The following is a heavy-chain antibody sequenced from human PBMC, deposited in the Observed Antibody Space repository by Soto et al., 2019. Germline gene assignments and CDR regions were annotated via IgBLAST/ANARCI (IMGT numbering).Heavy chain of an antibody. J-gene: IGHJ4*02. CDR1: GFTFSSYA. V-gene: IGHV3-64*01. D-gene: IGHD6-6*01. CDR3: VRNIAGSSGYYDC. Sequence: GGSLRLSCAASGFTFSSYAMHWVRQAPGKGLEYVSAISSNGGSTYYANSVKGRFTISRDNSKNTLYLQMGSLRVEDTAVYYCVRNIAGSSGYYDCWGLGTLVTVSS. CDR2: ISSNGGST.